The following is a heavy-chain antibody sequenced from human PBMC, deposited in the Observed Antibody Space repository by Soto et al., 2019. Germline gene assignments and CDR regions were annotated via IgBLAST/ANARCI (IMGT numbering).Heavy chain of an antibody. J-gene: IGHJ6*03. Sequence: GESLKISCKASGYTFTSYGISWVRQAPGQGLEWMGWISAYNGNTNYAQKLQGRVTMTTDTSTSTAYMELRSLRSDDTAVYYCARVQQLPEPYYMDVWGKGTTVTVSS. CDR2: ISAYNGNT. V-gene: IGHV1-18*01. CDR1: GYTFTSYG. D-gene: IGHD6-13*01. CDR3: ARVQQLPEPYYMDV.